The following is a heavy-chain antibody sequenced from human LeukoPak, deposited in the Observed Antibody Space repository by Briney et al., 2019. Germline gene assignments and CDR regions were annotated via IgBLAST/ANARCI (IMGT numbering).Heavy chain of an antibody. Sequence: GGSLRLSCAASGFTFSSYAMSWVRQAPGKGLVWVSRINSDGSSTSYADSVKGRFTISRDNAKNTLYLQMNSLRAEDTAVYYCARDGSIGGVIVDSDYWGQGTLVTVSS. CDR3: ARDGSIGGVIVDSDY. D-gene: IGHD3-16*02. V-gene: IGHV3-74*01. CDR1: GFTFSSYA. CDR2: INSDGSST. J-gene: IGHJ4*02.